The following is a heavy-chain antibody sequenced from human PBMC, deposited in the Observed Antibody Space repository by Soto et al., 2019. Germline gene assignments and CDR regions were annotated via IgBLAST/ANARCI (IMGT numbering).Heavy chain of an antibody. J-gene: IGHJ4*02. CDR3: ARESAAPGPPSMGLDY. CDR1: GGSISSYY. CDR2: IYTSGST. V-gene: IGHV4-4*07. Sequence: SETLSLTCTVSGGSISSYYWSWIRQPAGKGLEWIGRIYTSGSTNYNPSLKSRVTMSVDTSKNQFSLKLSSVTAADTAVYYCARESAAPGPPSMGLDYWGQGTLVTVSS. D-gene: IGHD6-13*01.